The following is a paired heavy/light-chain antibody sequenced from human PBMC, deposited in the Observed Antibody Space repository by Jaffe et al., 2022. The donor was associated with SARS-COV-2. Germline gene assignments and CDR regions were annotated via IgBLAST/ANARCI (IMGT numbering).Heavy chain of an antibody. CDR2: ISGSGGST. CDR3: AKVDPPADYDYVWGSYRYSY. V-gene: IGHV3-23*01. J-gene: IGHJ4*02. CDR1: GFTFSSYA. Sequence: EVQLLESGGGLVQPGGSLRLSCAASGFTFSSYAMSWVRQAPGKGLEWVSAISGSGGSTYYADSVKGRFTISRDNSKNTLYLQMNSLRAEDTAVYYCAKVDPPADYDYVWGSYRYSYWGQGTLVTVSS. D-gene: IGHD3-16*02.
Light chain of an antibody. V-gene: IGLV3-21*02. CDR3: QVWDSSSDPGV. Sequence: SYVLTQPPSVSVAPGQTARITCGGNNIGSKSVHWYQQKPGQAPVLVVYDDSDRPSGIPERFSGSNSGNTATLTISRVEAGDEADYYCQVWDSSSDPGVFGGGTKLTVL. CDR1: NIGSKS. J-gene: IGLJ2*01. CDR2: DDS.